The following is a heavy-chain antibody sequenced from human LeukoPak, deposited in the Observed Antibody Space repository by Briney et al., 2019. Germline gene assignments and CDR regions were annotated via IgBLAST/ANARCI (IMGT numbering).Heavy chain of an antibody. CDR2: ISAANTTA. D-gene: IGHD2-2*01. J-gene: IGHJ4*02. CDR1: GFTCSSYS. V-gene: IGHV3-48*01. Sequence: GGSLRLSCAASGFTCSSYSMTWVRQAPGKGLEWVSYISAANTTAYYADSVKGRFTISRDNARNSLHLQLNSLRAEDTAVYYCARISGYCSSGSCGWGQGTLVTVSS. CDR3: ARISGYCSSGSCG.